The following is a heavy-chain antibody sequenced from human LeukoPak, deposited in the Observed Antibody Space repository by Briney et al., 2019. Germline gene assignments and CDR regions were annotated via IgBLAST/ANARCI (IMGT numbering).Heavy chain of an antibody. CDR3: AKEHDYTNAAPEWGFDS. V-gene: IGHV3-23*01. CDR1: GFSVSNNY. CDR2: ISGSSSHT. Sequence: PGGSLRLSCAVSGFSVSNNYMSWVRQAPGKGLEWVSGISGSSSHTKDADFVRGRFTIYRDNSRNTLFLQLNSLTAEDTAVYYCAKEHDYTNAAPEWGFDSWGQGSLVIVSS. J-gene: IGHJ4*02. D-gene: IGHD2-2*02.